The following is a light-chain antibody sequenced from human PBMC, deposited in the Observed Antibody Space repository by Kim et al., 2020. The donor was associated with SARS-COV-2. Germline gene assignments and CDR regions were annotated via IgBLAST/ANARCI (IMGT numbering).Light chain of an antibody. Sequence: ASVQPPCPPGRGHRRQASPRPGPGPGKGPRALMKGNSGGSHSKGGGVPGRFSGSRSGAGRYLTVSSLQSEDEADYYCQTWGTGIWVFGGGTRLTVL. CDR3: QTWGTGIWV. CDR1: RGHRRQA. J-gene: IGLJ3*02. V-gene: IGLV4-69*01. CDR2: GNSGGSH.